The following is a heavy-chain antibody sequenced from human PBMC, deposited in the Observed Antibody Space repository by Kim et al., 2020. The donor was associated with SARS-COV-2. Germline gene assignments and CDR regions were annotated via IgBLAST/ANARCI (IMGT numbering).Heavy chain of an antibody. D-gene: IGHD3-3*01. CDR1: GGSISSYY. CDR2: IYYSGST. Sequence: SETLFRTCTVSGGSISSYYWSWIRQPPGKGLEWIGYIYYSGSTNYNPSLKSRVTISVDTSKNQFSLKLSSVTAADTAVYYCARDHREWLQYTANWYFDLWGRGTLVTVSS. J-gene: IGHJ2*01. CDR3: ARDHREWLQYTANWYFDL. V-gene: IGHV4-59*01.